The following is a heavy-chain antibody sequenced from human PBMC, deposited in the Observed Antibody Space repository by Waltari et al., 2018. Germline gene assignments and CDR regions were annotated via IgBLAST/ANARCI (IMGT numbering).Heavy chain of an antibody. Sequence: QLQLQESGPRLVRPSETLSLICRVSGFSIPSNRHDWAWISQSPGQVLVWIGTVSYSGTTYISPSLKSRVSVSRDTSKNQVSLILGSVTAADMAVYYCATYIGASVGTAAFDVWGQGTMVTVSS. V-gene: IGHV4-39*01. D-gene: IGHD5-12*01. CDR3: ATYIGASVGTAAFDV. J-gene: IGHJ3*01. CDR2: VSYSGTT. CDR1: GFSIPSNRHD.